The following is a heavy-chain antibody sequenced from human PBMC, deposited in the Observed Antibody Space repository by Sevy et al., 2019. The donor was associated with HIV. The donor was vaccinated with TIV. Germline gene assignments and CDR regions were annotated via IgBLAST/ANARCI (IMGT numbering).Heavy chain of an antibody. Sequence: ASVKVSCKTSGYTLTREAINWVRQAPGQGLEWMGWINTNTGNPAYAQGFTGRFVFSLDTSVSTAYLQINSLKADDSAMYFCARGAARAGSEYWGQGTLVTVSS. CDR1: GYTLTREA. CDR3: ARGAARAGSEY. CDR2: INTNTGNP. V-gene: IGHV7-4-1*02. D-gene: IGHD6-13*01. J-gene: IGHJ4*02.